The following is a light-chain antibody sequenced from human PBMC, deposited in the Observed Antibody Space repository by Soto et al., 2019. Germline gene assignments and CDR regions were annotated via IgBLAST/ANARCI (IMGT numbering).Light chain of an antibody. J-gene: IGKJ3*01. CDR3: QQYANSPLT. V-gene: IGKV3-20*01. CDR1: QSVSSSY. Sequence: EIVLTQSPGTLSLSPGEGATLSCRASQSVSSSYLAWYQQKPGQAPRLLIYGASSRATGIPDRFSGSGSGTDFTLTISRLEPEDFAVYYSQQYANSPLTFGPGT. CDR2: GAS.